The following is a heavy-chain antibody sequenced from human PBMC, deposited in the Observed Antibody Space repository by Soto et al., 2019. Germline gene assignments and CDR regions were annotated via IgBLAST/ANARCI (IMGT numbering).Heavy chain of an antibody. CDR1: SVSNAW. Sequence: SVSNAWMNWVRQAPGKGLEWVGRIKSKTDGGTTDYAAPVKGRFTISRDDSKNTLYLQMNSLKTEDTAVYYFTTVSSGWTGEDYFDYWGQGTLVTVSS. D-gene: IGHD6-19*01. CDR2: IKSKTDGGTT. V-gene: IGHV3-15*07. CDR3: TTVSSGWTGEDYFDY. J-gene: IGHJ4*02.